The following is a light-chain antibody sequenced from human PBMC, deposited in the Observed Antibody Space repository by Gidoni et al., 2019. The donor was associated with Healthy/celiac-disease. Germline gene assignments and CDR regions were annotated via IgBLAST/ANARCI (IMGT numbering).Light chain of an antibody. Sequence: QSALTQPASISWSTGQSITISCTGTSSDVGGYNYVSWYQQHPGKAPKLMIYEVSHRPSGVSNRFSGSKSGNTASLTISGLQAEDEADYYCSSYTSSSSYVFGSGTKVTV. V-gene: IGLV2-14*01. CDR2: EVS. CDR1: SSDVGGYNY. CDR3: SSYTSSSSYV. J-gene: IGLJ1*01.